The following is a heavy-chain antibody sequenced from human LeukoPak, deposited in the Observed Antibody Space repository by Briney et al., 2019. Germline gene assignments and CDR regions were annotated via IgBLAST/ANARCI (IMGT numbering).Heavy chain of an antibody. V-gene: IGHV3-48*01. D-gene: IGHD2-2*01. CDR3: ARATLSRVSLLDY. Sequence: GGSLRLSCAASGFTLSSYNMNWVRQAPGKGREWVSYIGTTNTIYYADSVRGRFTISRDNAENSVFLQMSSLRAEDTAVYYCARATLSRVSLLDYWGQGSLVTVSS. J-gene: IGHJ4*02. CDR1: GFTLSSYN. CDR2: IGTTNTI.